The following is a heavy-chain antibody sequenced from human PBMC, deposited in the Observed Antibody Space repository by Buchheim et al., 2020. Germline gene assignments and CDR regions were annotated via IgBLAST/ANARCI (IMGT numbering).Heavy chain of an antibody. CDR1: GFTFTNYA. CDR2: FSGSGGST. J-gene: IGHJ4*02. Sequence: EVQLLESGGGSVQPGGSLRLSCAASGFTFTNYAMSWVRQAPGKGLEWVSGFSGSGGSTYYADSVKGRFTISRENSKNMLYLQMNSLRADDTAIYYCAKGPYGDNARLSRYFDYWGQGTL. D-gene: IGHD4-17*01. CDR3: AKGPYGDNARLSRYFDY. V-gene: IGHV3-23*01.